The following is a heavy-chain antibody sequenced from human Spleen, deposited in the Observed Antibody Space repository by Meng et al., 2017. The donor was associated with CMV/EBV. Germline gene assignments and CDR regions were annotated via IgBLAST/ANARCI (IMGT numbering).Heavy chain of an antibody. V-gene: IGHV3-23*04. Sequence: EGHGVESGGCLVQPGGPLRLSCAASGFSFSSYAMSWVRHAPGKGLEWVSALSGGGFTTYYADSVKGRFAISRHNSRNTLYLQMNILRPEDTALYYCTKEIRSAASWGQGILVTVSS. D-gene: IGHD2-2*01. CDR3: TKEIRSAAS. CDR1: GFSFSSYA. CDR2: LSGGGFTT. J-gene: IGHJ4*02.